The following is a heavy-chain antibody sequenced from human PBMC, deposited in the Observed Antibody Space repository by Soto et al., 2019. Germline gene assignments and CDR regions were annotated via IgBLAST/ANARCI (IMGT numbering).Heavy chain of an antibody. V-gene: IGHV1-69*01. J-gene: IGHJ5*02. D-gene: IGHD2-2*01. CDR2: ITPVFGRT. CDR1: GGTFKTYT. Sequence: QVQLVQSGAEVKKPGSSVKVSCRASGGTFKTYTLSWVRQAPGQGLEWMGGITPVFGRTSYAQKFQGRVTITADESTNTVYMELRNLRSDDTAVYFCARVPSIVVVPAKLPLGGCFDLWGQGALVTVSS. CDR3: ARVPSIVVVPAKLPLGGCFDL.